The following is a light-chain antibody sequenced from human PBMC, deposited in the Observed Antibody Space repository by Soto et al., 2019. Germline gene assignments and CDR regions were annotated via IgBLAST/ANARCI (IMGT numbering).Light chain of an antibody. CDR2: EVS. CDR3: RSYTTSSVV. J-gene: IGLJ2*01. Sequence: QSVLTQPASVSGSPGQSITISCTGTSSDIGGYYSVSWYQHHPGKAPKLIISEVSNRPSGVSNRFSGSKSGNTASPTISGLQAEDDADYYCRSYTTSSVVFGGGTKLTVL. V-gene: IGLV2-14*01. CDR1: SSDIGGYYS.